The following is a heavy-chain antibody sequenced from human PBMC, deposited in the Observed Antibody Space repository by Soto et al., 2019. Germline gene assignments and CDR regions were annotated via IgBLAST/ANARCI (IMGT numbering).Heavy chain of an antibody. J-gene: IGHJ4*02. CDR2: IWYDGSNK. D-gene: IGHD6-13*01. Sequence: QVQLVESGGGVVQPGRSLRLSCVASGFTFSSYGMHWVRQAPGKGLEWVAVIWYDGSNKYYADSVKGRFTISRDNSKNTLYLQMNSLRAEDTAVYYCARVLAAAGPTDYWGQGTLVTVSS. CDR3: ARVLAAAGPTDY. V-gene: IGHV3-33*01. CDR1: GFTFSSYG.